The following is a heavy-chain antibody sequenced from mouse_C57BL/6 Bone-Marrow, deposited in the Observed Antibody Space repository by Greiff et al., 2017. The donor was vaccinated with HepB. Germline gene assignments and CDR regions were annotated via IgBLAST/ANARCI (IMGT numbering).Heavy chain of an antibody. V-gene: IGHV1-50*01. CDR1: GYTFTSYW. CDR3: ARLDTTWAMDY. Sequence: QVQLKQPGAELVKPGASVKLSCKASGYTFTSYWMQWVKQRPGQGLEWIGEIDPSDSYTNYNQKFKGKATLTVDTSSSTAYMQLSSLTSEDSAVYYCARLDTTWAMDYWGQGTSVTVSS. D-gene: IGHD2-3*01. J-gene: IGHJ4*01. CDR2: IDPSDSYT.